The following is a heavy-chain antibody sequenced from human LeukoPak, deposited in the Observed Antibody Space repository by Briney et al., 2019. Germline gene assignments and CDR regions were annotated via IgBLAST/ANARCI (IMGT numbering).Heavy chain of an antibody. CDR2: ISGSGGST. Sequence: GGSLRLSCAGYGFTFSSYAMSWVRQAPGKGLEWVSVISGSGGSTYYADSVKGRFTISRDNAKNSLYLQMNSLRAEDTAVYYCXXEGDIXATXLFDYWGQGTLVTVSS. D-gene: IGHD5-12*01. CDR3: XXEGDIXATXLFDY. CDR1: GFTFSSYA. J-gene: IGHJ4*02. V-gene: IGHV3-23*01.